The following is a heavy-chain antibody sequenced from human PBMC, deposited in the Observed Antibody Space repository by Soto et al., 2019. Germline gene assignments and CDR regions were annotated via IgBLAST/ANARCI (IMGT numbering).Heavy chain of an antibody. CDR1: GFTFSSHA. Sequence: HPGRSLRLSCAASGFTFSSHAMSCVRQAPGKGMEWVSAISGSGGSTYYAESVKGRFTICRDNTKNTLYLQMNSLRAEDTAVYYCAKDRGVATIRIWGAMGYWGQGTLVTVSS. CDR2: ISGSGGST. CDR3: AKDRGVATIRIWGAMGY. D-gene: IGHD5-12*01. V-gene: IGHV3-23*01. J-gene: IGHJ4*02.